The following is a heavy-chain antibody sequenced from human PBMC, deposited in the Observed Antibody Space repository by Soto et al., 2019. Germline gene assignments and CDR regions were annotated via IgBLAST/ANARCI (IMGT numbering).Heavy chain of an antibody. V-gene: IGHV3-30*18. CDR1: GFTFSSYG. CDR3: AKDRPWLDY. J-gene: IGHJ4*02. Sequence: QVQLVESGGGVVQPGRSLRLSCAASGFTFSSYGMHWVRQAPGKGLEWVAVISYDGSNKYYADSVKGRFTISRDNSKNTLYLQMNSLRAEDTAVYYCAKDRPWLDYWGQGTLVTVSS. D-gene: IGHD6-6*01. CDR2: ISYDGSNK.